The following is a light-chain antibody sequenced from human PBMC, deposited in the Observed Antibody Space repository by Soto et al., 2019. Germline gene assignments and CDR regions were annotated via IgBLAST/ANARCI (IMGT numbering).Light chain of an antibody. CDR1: QSINSE. V-gene: IGKV3-15*01. J-gene: IGKJ2*02. CDR3: QQGHKWPRT. CDR2: GAS. Sequence: EIVMTQSPATLSLSPGERAALSCRASQSINSELAWYQQKPGQPPRPLIYGASTRTTGVPARFTGSESGSEFTLTIRGLQSEDFAVYYCQQGHKWPRTFGQGTRLEI.